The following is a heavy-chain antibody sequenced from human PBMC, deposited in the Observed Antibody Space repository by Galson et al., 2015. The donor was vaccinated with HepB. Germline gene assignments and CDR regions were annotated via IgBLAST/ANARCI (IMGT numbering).Heavy chain of an antibody. CDR3: AREAGSRIPPDY. Sequence: ETLSLTCTVSGYSISSGYYWGWIRQPPGKGLEWIGSIYHSGSTYYNPSLKNRVTISVDTSKNQFSLKLSSVTAADTAVYYCAREAGSRIPPDYWGQGTLVTVSS. V-gene: IGHV4-38-2*02. CDR2: IYHSGST. D-gene: IGHD2-21*01. CDR1: GYSISSGYY. J-gene: IGHJ4*02.